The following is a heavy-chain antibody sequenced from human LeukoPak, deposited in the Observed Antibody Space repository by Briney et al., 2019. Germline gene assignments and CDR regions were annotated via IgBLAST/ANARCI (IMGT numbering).Heavy chain of an antibody. V-gene: IGHV4-31*03. J-gene: IGHJ4*02. D-gene: IGHD3-22*01. Sequence: SETLSLTCTVSGGSISSGGYYWSWIRQHPGKGLEWIGYIYYSGSTYYNPSLKSRVTISVDTSKNQLSLKLSSVTAADTAVYYCARVSSLYYDSSGYLDYWGQGTLVTVSS. CDR3: ARVSSLYYDSSGYLDY. CDR1: GGSISSGGYY. CDR2: IYYSGST.